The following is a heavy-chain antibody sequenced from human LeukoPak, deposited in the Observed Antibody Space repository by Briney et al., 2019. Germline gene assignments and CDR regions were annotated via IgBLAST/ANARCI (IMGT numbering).Heavy chain of an antibody. J-gene: IGHJ4*02. CDR1: GFTFGSYW. CDR2: IKQDGSEK. Sequence: PGGSLRLSCAASGFTFGSYWMTWVRQAPGKGLEWVANIKQDGSEKYYVDSVKGRFTISRDNAKNSLYLQMNSLRAEDTAVYYCARSTGDLDYWGQGTLVTVSS. CDR3: ARSTGDLDY. D-gene: IGHD7-27*01. V-gene: IGHV3-7*01.